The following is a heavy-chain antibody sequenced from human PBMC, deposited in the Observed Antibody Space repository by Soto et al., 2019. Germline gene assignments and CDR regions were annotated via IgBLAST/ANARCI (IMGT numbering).Heavy chain of an antibody. Sequence: QVQLVQSGVETKKPGASVKVSCKASGYSFITYGISWVRQAPGQGLEWMGWISPYTGDTNYAQRLQGRVTMTTDTHTSTAYMELRSLKYDDTAVYYCATTRHGTWYVWNHWGQGTLVTVSS. D-gene: IGHD1-1*01. CDR2: ISPYTGDT. J-gene: IGHJ4*02. CDR1: GYSFITYG. V-gene: IGHV1-18*01. CDR3: ATTRHGTWYVWNH.